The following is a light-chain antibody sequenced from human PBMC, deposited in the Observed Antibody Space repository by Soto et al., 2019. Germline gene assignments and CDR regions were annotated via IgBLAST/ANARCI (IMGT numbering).Light chain of an antibody. CDR3: QQYNDWPLT. J-gene: IGKJ4*01. CDR2: GAS. Sequence: EIVMTQSPATLSVSPGERATLSCRASQSVGKNLAWYQQKPGQAPRLLIYGASTRATDIPARFSGSGSGTEFTLTIGSLQSEDFAVYYCQQYNDWPLTFGGGTKVEIK. CDR1: QSVGKN. V-gene: IGKV3-15*01.